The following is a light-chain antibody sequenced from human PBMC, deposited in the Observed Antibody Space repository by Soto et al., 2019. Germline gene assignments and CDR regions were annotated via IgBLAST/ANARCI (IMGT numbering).Light chain of an antibody. CDR1: SSDVGGYNY. Sequence: CRSRWQSYTIKCTGTSSDVGGYNYVSWYQQHPGKAPKLMIYDVSNRPSGVSNRFSGSKSGNTASLTISGLQAEDEADYYCSSYTSSSPLVVFGGGTKVTVL. CDR2: DVS. CDR3: SSYTSSSPLVV. J-gene: IGLJ2*01. V-gene: IGLV2-14*04.